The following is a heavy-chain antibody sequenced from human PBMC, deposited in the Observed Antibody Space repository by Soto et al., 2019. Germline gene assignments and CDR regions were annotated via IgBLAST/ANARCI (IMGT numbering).Heavy chain of an antibody. CDR2: ISYDGSNK. CDR3: ARDRLRYFDWVSSVGPAGQLDY. CDR1: GFTFSSYA. D-gene: IGHD3-9*01. Sequence: QVQLVESGGGVVQPGRSLRLSCAASGFTFSSYAMHWVRQAPGKGLEWVAVISYDGSNKYYADSVKGRFTISRDNSKNTLYLQMNSLRAEDTAVYYCARDRLRYFDWVSSVGPAGQLDYWGQGTLVTVSS. J-gene: IGHJ4*02. V-gene: IGHV3-30-3*01.